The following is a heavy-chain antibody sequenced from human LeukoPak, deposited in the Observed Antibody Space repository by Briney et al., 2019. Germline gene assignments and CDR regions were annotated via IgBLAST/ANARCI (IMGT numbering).Heavy chain of an antibody. CDR1: GFTFSSYG. D-gene: IGHD6-19*01. CDR3: AKDLEQWLVVRAFDI. V-gene: IGHV3-30*18. CDR2: ISYDGSNK. J-gene: IGHJ3*02. Sequence: GRSLRLSCAASGFTFSSYGMHWVRQAPGKGLEWVAVISYDGSNKYYADSVKGRFTISRDNSKNTLYLRMNSLRAEDTAVYYCAKDLEQWLVVRAFDIWGQGTMVTVSS.